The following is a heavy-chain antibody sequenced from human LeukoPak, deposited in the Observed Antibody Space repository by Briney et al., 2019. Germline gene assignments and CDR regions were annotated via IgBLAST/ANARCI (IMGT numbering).Heavy chain of an antibody. D-gene: IGHD2-21*01. CDR1: GFTFSSYW. Sequence: GGSLRLSCAASGFTFSSYWMSWVRQAPGKGLKWVANIKQDGSEKYYVDSVKGRFTISKDNAKNSLYLQMNSLRVEDTAVYYCARVVFPSRVSDYWGQGTLVTVSS. CDR3: ARVVFPSRVSDY. V-gene: IGHV3-7*01. J-gene: IGHJ4*02. CDR2: IKQDGSEK.